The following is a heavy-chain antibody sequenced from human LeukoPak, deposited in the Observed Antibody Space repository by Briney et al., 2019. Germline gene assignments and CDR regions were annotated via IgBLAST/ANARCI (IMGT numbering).Heavy chain of an antibody. CDR1: GGTFSSYA. CDR2: IIPIFGTA. V-gene: IGHV1-69*05. CDR3: LVPTTVTTGLREY. Sequence: ASVKVSCKASGGTFSSYAISWVRQAPGQGLEWMGRIIPIFGTANYAQKCQGRVTITTDESTSTAYMELSSLRSEDTAVYYCLVPTTVTTGLREYWGQGTLVTVSS. J-gene: IGHJ4*02. D-gene: IGHD4-17*01.